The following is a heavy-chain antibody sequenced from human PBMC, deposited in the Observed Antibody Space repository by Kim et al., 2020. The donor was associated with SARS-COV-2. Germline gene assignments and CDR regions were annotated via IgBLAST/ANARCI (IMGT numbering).Heavy chain of an antibody. CDR3: ARGGAFLEWLLLFPYFDY. J-gene: IGHJ4*02. CDR1: GFTFSSYA. Sequence: GGSLRLSCAASGFTFSSYAMHWVRQAPGKGLEWVAVISYDGSNKYYVDSVKGRFTISRDNSKNTLYLQMNSLRAEDTAVYYCARGGAFLEWLLLFPYFDYWGQGTLVTVSS. D-gene: IGHD3-3*01. CDR2: ISYDGSNK. V-gene: IGHV3-30*04.